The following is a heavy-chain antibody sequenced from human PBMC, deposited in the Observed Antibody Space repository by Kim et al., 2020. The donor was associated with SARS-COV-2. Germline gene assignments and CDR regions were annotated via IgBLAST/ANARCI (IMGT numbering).Heavy chain of an antibody. CDR3: ARRRLYCSGGSCYYYYGMDV. CDR1: GFSLSTSGMC. CDR2: IDWDDDK. D-gene: IGHD2-15*01. V-gene: IGHV2-70*11. Sequence: SGPTLVNPTQTLTLTCTFSGFSLSTSGMCVSWIRQPPGKALEWLARIDWDDDKYYSTSLKNRLTNSKDTSKNQVVLTMTNMDPVDTATYYCARRRLYCSGGSCYYYYGMDVWGQGTTVTVS. J-gene: IGHJ6*02.